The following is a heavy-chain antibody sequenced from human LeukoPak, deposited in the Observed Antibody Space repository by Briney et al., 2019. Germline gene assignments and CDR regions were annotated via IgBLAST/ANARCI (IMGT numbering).Heavy chain of an antibody. CDR2: IYYSGST. CDR3: ATDTDGVFRY. V-gene: IGHV4-31*03. Sequence: TLSLTCTVSGGSISSGGYYWGWIRQHPGKGLEWIGYIYYSGSTYYNPSLKSRVTISVDTSKNQFSLKLSSVTAADTTVYYCATDTDGVFRYWGQGTLVTVSS. CDR1: GGSISSGGYY. D-gene: IGHD5-24*01. J-gene: IGHJ4*02.